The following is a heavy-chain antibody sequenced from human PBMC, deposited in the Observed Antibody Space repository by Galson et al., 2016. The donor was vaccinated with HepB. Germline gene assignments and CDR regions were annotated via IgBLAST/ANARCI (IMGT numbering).Heavy chain of an antibody. CDR1: GFSLSTSGMC. CDR3: ARSPRGYYGSDYYYYGMDV. V-gene: IGHV2-70*13. Sequence: PALVKPTQTLTLTCTFSGFSLSTSGMCVSWIRQPPGKALEWLALIDWDDDKYYSTSLKTRLTISKDTSKNQVVLTMTNMDPVDTATYYCARSPRGYYGSDYYYYGMDVWGQGTTVTVSS. CDR2: IDWDDDK. J-gene: IGHJ6*02. D-gene: IGHD3-10*01.